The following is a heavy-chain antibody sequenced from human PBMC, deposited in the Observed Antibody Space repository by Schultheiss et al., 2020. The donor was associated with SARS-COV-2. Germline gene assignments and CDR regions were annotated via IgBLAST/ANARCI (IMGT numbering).Heavy chain of an antibody. CDR1: GFTVSSNY. CDR3: ARGGDYDSSGYYSNDY. V-gene: IGHV3-53*01. J-gene: IGHJ4*02. D-gene: IGHD3-22*01. Sequence: GGLRLSCAASGFTVSSNYMSWVRQAPGKGLEWVSVIYSGGSTYYADSVKGRFTISRDNSKNTLYLQMNSLRAEDTAVYYCARGGDYDSSGYYSNDYWGQGTLVTVSS. CDR2: IYSGGST.